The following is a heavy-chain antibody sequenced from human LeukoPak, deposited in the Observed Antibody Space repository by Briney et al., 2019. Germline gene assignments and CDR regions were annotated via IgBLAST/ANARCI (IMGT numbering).Heavy chain of an antibody. J-gene: IGHJ4*02. D-gene: IGHD3-22*01. CDR2: IYYSGST. CDR1: GGSISSSSYY. V-gene: IGHV4-39*01. CDR3: ARPSRDDSSGYYFPY. Sequence: SETLSLTCTVSGGSISSSSYYWGWIRQPPGKGLEWIGSIYYSGSTYYNPPLKSRVTISVDTSKNQFSLKLSSVTAADTAVYYCARPSRDDSSGYYFPYWGQGTLVTVSS.